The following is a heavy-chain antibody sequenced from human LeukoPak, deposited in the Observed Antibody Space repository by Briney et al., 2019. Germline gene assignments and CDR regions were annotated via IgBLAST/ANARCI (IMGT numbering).Heavy chain of an antibody. D-gene: IGHD6-19*01. CDR1: GFTFSSYG. J-gene: IGHJ4*02. CDR2: ISYDGSNK. Sequence: GGSLRLSCAASGFTFSSYGMHWVRQAPGKGLEWVAVISYDGSNKYYADSVKGRFTISRDNSKNTLYLQMNSLRAEDTAVYYCAKGQQWLVLLQIDYWGQGTLVTVSS. CDR3: AKGQQWLVLLQIDY. V-gene: IGHV3-30*18.